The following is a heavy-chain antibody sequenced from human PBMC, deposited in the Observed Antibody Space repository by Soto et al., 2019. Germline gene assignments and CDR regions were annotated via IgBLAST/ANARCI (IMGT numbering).Heavy chain of an antibody. Sequence: EVQLVESGGGLVKPGGSLRLSCAASGFTFSSYSMNWVRQAPGKGLEGVSSISSSSSYIYYADSVKGRFTISRDNAKNSLYLQMNSLRAEDTAVYYCARDGRLPPGAGMDVWGQGTTVTVSS. CDR3: ARDGRLPPGAGMDV. D-gene: IGHD6-25*01. CDR1: GFTFSSYS. V-gene: IGHV3-21*01. CDR2: ISSSSSYI. J-gene: IGHJ6*02.